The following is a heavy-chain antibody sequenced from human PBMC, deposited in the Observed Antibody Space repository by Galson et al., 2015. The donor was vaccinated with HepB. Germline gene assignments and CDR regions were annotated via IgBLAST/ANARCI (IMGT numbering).Heavy chain of an antibody. Sequence: SLRLSCAASGFTFSTYATDWVRQAPGKGLEWVAAISYDGTRRFYADSVKGRFTISRDNSENTLYLEMNSLGVDDMAVYYCARDRVRETFDYWGQGTLVTVSS. CDR1: GFTFSTYA. J-gene: IGHJ4*02. CDR2: ISYDGTRR. CDR3: ARDRVRETFDY. V-gene: IGHV3-30*01. D-gene: IGHD1-26*01.